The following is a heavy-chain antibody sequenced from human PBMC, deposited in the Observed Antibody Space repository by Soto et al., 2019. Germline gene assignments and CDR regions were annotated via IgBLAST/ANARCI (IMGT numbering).Heavy chain of an antibody. V-gene: IGHV3-64D*06. D-gene: IGHD3-22*01. J-gene: IGHJ4*02. CDR3: AKGEYYYDSSGYYPFDY. Sequence: GGSLRLSCSASGFTFSIYAMHWVRQAPGKGLEYVSSISTNGGSTHYADSVKGRFTISRDNSKNTQYLQMSSLRADDTAVYYCAKGEYYYDSSGYYPFDYWGQGTLVTVSS. CDR2: ISTNGGST. CDR1: GFTFSIYA.